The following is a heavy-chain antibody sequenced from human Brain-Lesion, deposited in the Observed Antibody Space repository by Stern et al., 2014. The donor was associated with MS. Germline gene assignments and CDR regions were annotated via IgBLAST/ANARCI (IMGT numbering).Heavy chain of an antibody. D-gene: IGHD6-13*01. CDR2: SDHSGST. V-gene: IGHV4-4*02. CDR3: ARFPASRPHVFDS. CDR1: GGSISSSNW. Sequence: VQLVESGPGLVKPSGTQSLTCAVSGGSISSSNWWSWVRQSPGKGLEWIGESDHSGSTIYNPSLKSRVTVSVDTSKNSFSLNLRSVTAADTAVYFCARFPASRPHVFDSWGQGTLVTVSS. J-gene: IGHJ4*02.